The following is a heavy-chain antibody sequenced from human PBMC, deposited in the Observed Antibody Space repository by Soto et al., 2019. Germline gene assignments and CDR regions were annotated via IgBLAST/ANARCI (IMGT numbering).Heavy chain of an antibody. Sequence: GASVKVSCKASGYTFTSYGISWVRQAPGQGLEWMGWISAYNGNTNYAQKLQGRVTMTTDTSTSTAYMELRSLRSDDTAVYYCAILRPFSLFRGFPSLDYWGQGTLVTVSS. J-gene: IGHJ4*02. CDR3: AILRPFSLFRGFPSLDY. CDR1: GYTFTSYG. D-gene: IGHD5-12*01. CDR2: ISAYNGNT. V-gene: IGHV1-18*04.